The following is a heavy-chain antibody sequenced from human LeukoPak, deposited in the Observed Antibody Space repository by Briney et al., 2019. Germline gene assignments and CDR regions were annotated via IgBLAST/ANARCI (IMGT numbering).Heavy chain of an antibody. CDR2: IYSSGTT. V-gene: IGHV4-4*07. Sequence: SETLSLTCTVSGGSISGYYWNWIRQPAGKGLEWIGRIYSSGTTNYNSSLKSRVTMSVDTSKNQFSLKLNSVTAADTAVYYCATDASGWYYFDYWGQGTLVTVSS. D-gene: IGHD6-19*01. J-gene: IGHJ4*02. CDR3: ATDASGWYYFDY. CDR1: GGSISGYY.